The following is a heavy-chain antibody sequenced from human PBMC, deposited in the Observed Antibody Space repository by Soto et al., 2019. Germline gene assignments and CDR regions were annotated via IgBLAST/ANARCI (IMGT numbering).Heavy chain of an antibody. CDR3: AQIKELQGNWNRLAY. Sequence: SVKVSCKASGGTFSSYAISWVRQAPGQGLEWMGGIIPTFGTANYAQKFQGRVTITADESPSTAYMELSSLRSEDTAVYYCAQIKELQGNWNRLAYWGQGTLVTVSS. J-gene: IGHJ4*02. V-gene: IGHV1-69*13. D-gene: IGHD1-1*01. CDR1: GGTFSSYA. CDR2: IIPTFGTA.